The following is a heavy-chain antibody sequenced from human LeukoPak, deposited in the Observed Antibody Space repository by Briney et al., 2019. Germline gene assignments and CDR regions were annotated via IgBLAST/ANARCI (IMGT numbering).Heavy chain of an antibody. V-gene: IGHV4-59*01. Sequence: SETLSLTCTVSGGSISGYYWSWIRQPPGKGLEWLGYIYYSGSPNYNPSLKSRVTISVDTSKNQFSLRLSSVTAADTAVYYCVRDGRYYYDSSSFHYYYGMDVWGQGTTVTVSS. CDR1: GGSISGYY. CDR2: IYYSGSP. D-gene: IGHD3-22*01. J-gene: IGHJ6*02. CDR3: VRDGRYYYDSSSFHYYYGMDV.